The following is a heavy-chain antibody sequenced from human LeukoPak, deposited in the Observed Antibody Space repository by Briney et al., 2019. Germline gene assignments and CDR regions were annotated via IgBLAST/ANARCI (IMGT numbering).Heavy chain of an antibody. D-gene: IGHD3-16*01. CDR2: IHSDGTT. CDR3: ARLNFRGGEALHFDS. J-gene: IGHJ4*02. CDR1: GGSLTNYY. Sequence: SETLSLTCSVSGGSLTNYYWGWIRQPPGRGLEFIGYIHSDGTTNYDSSLQSRVAISLDTSKIQFSLRLYSVTAADTALYFCARLNFRGGEALHFDSWGQGTLVTVSS. V-gene: IGHV4-4*09.